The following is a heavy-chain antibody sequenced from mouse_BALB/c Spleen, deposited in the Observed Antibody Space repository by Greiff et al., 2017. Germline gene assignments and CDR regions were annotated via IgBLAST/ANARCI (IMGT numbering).Heavy chain of an antibody. CDR1: GFAFSSYD. J-gene: IGHJ4*01. CDR3: ARNRYDAMDY. Sequence: EVKVVESGGGLVKPGGSLKLSCAASGFAFSSYDMSWVRQTPEKRLEWVAYISSGGGSTYYPDTVKGRFTISRDNAKNTLYLQMSSLKSEDTAMYYCARNRYDAMDYWGQGTSVTVSS. D-gene: IGHD2-14*01. V-gene: IGHV5-12-1*01. CDR2: ISSGGGST.